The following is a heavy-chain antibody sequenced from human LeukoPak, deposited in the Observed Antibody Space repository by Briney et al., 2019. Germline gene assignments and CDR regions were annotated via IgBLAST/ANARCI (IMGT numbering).Heavy chain of an antibody. Sequence: GGSLRLSCAASGFTVSNNYMSWVRQAPGKGLEWVERICCSGGSRYYADSVNRRFTISRDNSKNTLYLQMNSLRAEDTAVYYCAKPDDSSGYYYVFDYWGQGTLVTVSS. CDR1: GFTVSNNY. CDR2: ICCSGGSR. CDR3: AKPDDSSGYYYVFDY. V-gene: IGHV3-23*01. D-gene: IGHD3-22*01. J-gene: IGHJ4*02.